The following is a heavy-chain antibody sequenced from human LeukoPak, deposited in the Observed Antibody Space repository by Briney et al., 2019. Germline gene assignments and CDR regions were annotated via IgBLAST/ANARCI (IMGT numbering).Heavy chain of an antibody. Sequence: PGGSLRLSCAASGFTFGSYSMNWVRQAPGKGLEWVSYISSSSSTIYYADSVKGRFTISRDNAKNSLYLQMNSLRAEDTAVYYCARYDSSGPDYWGQGTLVTVSS. V-gene: IGHV3-48*01. CDR1: GFTFGSYS. D-gene: IGHD3-22*01. CDR3: ARYDSSGPDY. CDR2: ISSSSSTI. J-gene: IGHJ4*02.